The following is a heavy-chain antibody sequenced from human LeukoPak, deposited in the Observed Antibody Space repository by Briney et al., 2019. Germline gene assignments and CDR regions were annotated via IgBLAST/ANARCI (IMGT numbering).Heavy chain of an antibody. J-gene: IGHJ4*02. CDR1: GYTLTELS. CDR3: ARDEEYGGNSEMI. CDR2: ISAYNGNT. V-gene: IGHV1-18*01. D-gene: IGHD4-23*01. Sequence: VASVKVSCKVSGYTLTELSMHWVRQAPGKGLEWMGWISAYNGNTNYAQKLQGRVTMTTDTSTSTAYMELRSLRSDDTAVYYCARDEEYGGNSEMIWGQGTLVTVSS.